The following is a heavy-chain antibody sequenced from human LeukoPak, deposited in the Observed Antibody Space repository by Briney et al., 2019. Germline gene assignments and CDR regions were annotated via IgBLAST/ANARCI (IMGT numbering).Heavy chain of an antibody. J-gene: IGHJ4*02. CDR2: INHSGST. Sequence: SEILSLTCAVYGGSFSGYYWSWIRQPPGKGLEWIGEINHSGSTNYNPSLKSRVTISVDTSKNQFSLKLSSVTAADTAVYYCARGGVAVADSEVGFDHWGQGTLVTVSS. V-gene: IGHV4-34*01. CDR1: GGSFSGYY. CDR3: ARGGVAVADSEVGFDH. D-gene: IGHD6-19*01.